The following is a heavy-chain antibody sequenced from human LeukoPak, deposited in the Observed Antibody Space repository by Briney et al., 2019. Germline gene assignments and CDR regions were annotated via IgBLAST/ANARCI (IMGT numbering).Heavy chain of an antibody. J-gene: IGHJ6*03. CDR1: GFTFSNYW. CDR3: VKNGDRGAYCSGGSCYPYYYYYMDV. D-gene: IGHD2-15*01. V-gene: IGHV3-23*01. CDR2: ISFTGGTT. Sequence: GGSLRLSCAASGFTFSNYWMNWVRQAPGKGLEWVSSISFTGGTTYYADSVKGRFTISRDNSKDTLYLQMNSVRAEDTAIYYCVKNGDRGAYCSGGSCYPYYYYYMDVWGKGTTVTISS.